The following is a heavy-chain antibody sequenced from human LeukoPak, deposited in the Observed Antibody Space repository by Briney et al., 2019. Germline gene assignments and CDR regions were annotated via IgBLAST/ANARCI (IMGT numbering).Heavy chain of an antibody. J-gene: IGHJ6*02. CDR3: ARVDCSSSSCHTPHYFYGMDA. D-gene: IGHD2-2*02. CDR1: GFTFSDYY. Sequence: GGSLRLSCAASGFTFSDYYMSWIRQAPGKGLEWVSYISSSGNTIYYADSVKGRFTISRDNAKNSLYLQINRLRAEDAAVYYCARVDCSSSSCHTPHYFYGMDAWGQGTTVTVSS. CDR2: ISSSGNTI. V-gene: IGHV3-11*01.